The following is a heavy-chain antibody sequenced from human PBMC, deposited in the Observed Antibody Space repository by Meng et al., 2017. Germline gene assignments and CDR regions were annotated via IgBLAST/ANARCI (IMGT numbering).Heavy chain of an antibody. D-gene: IGHD2-21*02. Sequence: PVQVSCKASGGTFSSYTISWLRQAAGQGLQWMGRVIPILGIANYSQKFQGRVTITADESSRTSYKVLSSLRSDDTAVYYCAITVTAPIALYFYYWGQGTLVTVSS. J-gene: IGHJ4*02. CDR1: GGTFSSYT. CDR2: VIPILGIA. CDR3: AITVTAPIALYFYY. V-gene: IGHV1-69*02.